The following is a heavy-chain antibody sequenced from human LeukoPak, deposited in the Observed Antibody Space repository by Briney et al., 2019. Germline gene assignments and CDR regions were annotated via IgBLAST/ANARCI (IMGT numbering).Heavy chain of an antibody. CDR3: ASIAFYDSSGDVDY. CDR2: ISSSSSYI. CDR1: GFTFSSYS. V-gene: IGHV3-21*01. Sequence: GGSLRLSCAASGFTFSSYSMNWVRQAPGKGLEWVSSISSSSSYIYYADSVKGRFTISRDNAKNSLYLQMNSLRAEDTAVYYCASIAFYDSSGDVDYWGQGTLVTVSS. D-gene: IGHD3-22*01. J-gene: IGHJ4*02.